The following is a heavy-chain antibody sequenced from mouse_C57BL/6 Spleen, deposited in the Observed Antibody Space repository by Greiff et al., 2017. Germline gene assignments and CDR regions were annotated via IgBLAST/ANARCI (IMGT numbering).Heavy chain of an antibody. CDR1: GYSFTDYN. CDR3: ATIDYYGSSHMDY. V-gene: IGHV1-39*01. J-gene: IGHJ4*01. Sequence: EVQLQQSGPELVKPGASVKISCKASGYSFTDYNMNWVKQSPGQSLEWIGVINPNYGTTSYNQKFKGKATLTVDQSSSTAYMQLNSLTSEDSAVYYCATIDYYGSSHMDYWGQGTSVTVSS. D-gene: IGHD1-1*01. CDR2: INPNYGTT.